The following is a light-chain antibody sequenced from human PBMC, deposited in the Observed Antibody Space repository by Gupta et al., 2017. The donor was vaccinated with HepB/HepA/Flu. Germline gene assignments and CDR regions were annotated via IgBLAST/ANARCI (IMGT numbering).Light chain of an antibody. CDR3: NSRDSSGNHLYV. Sequence: SSELSQDPAVSVALGPTVRTPCHGDSLRSYYAGWYQQKPGQAPVLVIYGKNNRPSGIPDRFSGSSSGNTAALTITGAQAEDEADDYCNSRDSSGNHLYVFGTGTKVTVL. CDR2: GKN. J-gene: IGLJ1*01. CDR1: SLRSYY. V-gene: IGLV3-19*01.